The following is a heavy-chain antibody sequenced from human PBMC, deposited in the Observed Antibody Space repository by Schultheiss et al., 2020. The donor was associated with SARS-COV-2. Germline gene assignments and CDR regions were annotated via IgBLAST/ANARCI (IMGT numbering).Heavy chain of an antibody. CDR1: GFTFSSYG. CDR2: ISYDGSNK. D-gene: IGHD6-13*01. V-gene: IGHV3-30*03. CDR3: ARQSSSWFFDY. J-gene: IGHJ4*02. Sequence: GESLKISCAASGFTFSSYGMHWVRQAPGKGLEWVAVISYDGSNKYYADSVKGRFTISRDNSKNTLYLQMNSLRAEDTAVYYCARQSSSWFFDYWGQGTLVTVSS.